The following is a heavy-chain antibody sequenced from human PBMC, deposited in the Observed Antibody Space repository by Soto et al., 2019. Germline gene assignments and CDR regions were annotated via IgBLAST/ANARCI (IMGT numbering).Heavy chain of an antibody. CDR1: GYSFTTYW. V-gene: IGHV5-51*01. CDR3: ARPEATYYHFYGMDA. CDR2: IHPGESDT. Sequence: GESPKISCKSYGYSFTTYWIAWVRQMPGKGLEWMGSIHPGESDTRYSPSFQGQVTISADRSITTAYLQWSSLKASDTAMYYWARPEATYYHFYGMDARGQGTMITVPS. J-gene: IGHJ6*02.